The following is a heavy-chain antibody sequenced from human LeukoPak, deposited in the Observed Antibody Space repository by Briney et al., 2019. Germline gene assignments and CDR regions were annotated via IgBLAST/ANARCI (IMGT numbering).Heavy chain of an antibody. CDR2: IKPDGSEK. D-gene: IGHD2-2*01. Sequence: QAGGSLRLSCVASGFTFSSHHMNWVRQTPGKGLESVATIKPDGSEKYYVDSAKGRFTISRDNAKSSLYLQMNSLRAEDTGVYFCARMSSYCDYWGQGTLVTVSS. J-gene: IGHJ4*02. V-gene: IGHV3-7*01. CDR3: ARMSSYCDY. CDR1: GFTFSSHH.